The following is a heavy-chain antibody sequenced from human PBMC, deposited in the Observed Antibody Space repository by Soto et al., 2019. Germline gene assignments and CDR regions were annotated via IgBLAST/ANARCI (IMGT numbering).Heavy chain of an antibody. Sequence: PSETLSLTCTVSGGSISSYCWSWIRQPPGKGLEWIGYIYYHGSTNYNPSLKSRVTISVDTSKNQFSLKLTSVTAADTAVYYCAGVKLGLFDYWGQGSLVTVSS. CDR3: AGVKLGLFDY. D-gene: IGHD6-6*01. CDR1: GGSISSYC. J-gene: IGHJ4*02. CDR2: IYYHGST. V-gene: IGHV4-59*08.